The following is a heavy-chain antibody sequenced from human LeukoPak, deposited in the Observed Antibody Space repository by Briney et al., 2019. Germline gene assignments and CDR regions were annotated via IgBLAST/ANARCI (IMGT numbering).Heavy chain of an antibody. CDR3: AKEGYSGYGTADY. J-gene: IGHJ4*02. V-gene: IGHV3-30*02. Sequence: GGSLRLSCAASGFTFSSYGMDWVRQAPGEGLEWVAFIFFDGSNQYYADSVKGRFTISRDNSRSTLYLQMNSLRPEDTAVYYCAKEGYSGYGTADYWGQGTLVTVSS. D-gene: IGHD5-12*01. CDR1: GFTFSSYG. CDR2: IFFDGSNQ.